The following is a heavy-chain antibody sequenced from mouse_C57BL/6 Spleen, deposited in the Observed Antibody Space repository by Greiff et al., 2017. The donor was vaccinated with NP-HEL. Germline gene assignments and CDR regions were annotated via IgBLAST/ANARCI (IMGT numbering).Heavy chain of an antibody. V-gene: IGHV1-82*01. D-gene: IGHD1-1*01. CDR1: GYAFSSSW. CDR2: IYPGDGDP. Sequence: QVQLQQSGPELVKPGASVKISCKASGYAFSSSWMNWVKQRPGKGLEWIGRIYPGDGDPNYNGKFKGKATLTADKSSSTAYMQLSSLTSEDSAVYFCARDNYGSSSDYWGQGTTLTVSS. CDR3: ARDNYGSSSDY. J-gene: IGHJ2*01.